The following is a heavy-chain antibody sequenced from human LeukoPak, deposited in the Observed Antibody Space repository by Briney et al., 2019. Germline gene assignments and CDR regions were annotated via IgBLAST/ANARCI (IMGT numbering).Heavy chain of an antibody. V-gene: IGHV5-51*01. CDR3: ARLRSSSWYDAFDI. CDR2: IYPGDSDT. Sequence: GASLKISCKGSRSSFTSYWIGWVRQMPGKGLEWMGIIYPGDSDTRYSPSFQGQVTISADKSISTAYLQWSSLKASDTAMYYCARLRSSSWYDAFDIWGQGTMVTVSS. CDR1: RSSFTSYW. J-gene: IGHJ3*02. D-gene: IGHD6-13*01.